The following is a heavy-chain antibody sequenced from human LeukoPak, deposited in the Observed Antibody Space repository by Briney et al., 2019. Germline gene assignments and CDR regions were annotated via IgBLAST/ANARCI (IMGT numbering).Heavy chain of an antibody. Sequence: PGGSLRLSCAASGFTFSSYAMSWVRQAPGKGLEWVSAISGSGGSTYYADSVKGRFTISRDNSKNTLYLQMNSLRAEDTAVYYCARDPCGGDCYLDYWGQGTLVIVSS. J-gene: IGHJ4*02. CDR1: GFTFSSYA. CDR2: ISGSGGST. V-gene: IGHV3-23*01. D-gene: IGHD2-21*02. CDR3: ARDPCGGDCYLDY.